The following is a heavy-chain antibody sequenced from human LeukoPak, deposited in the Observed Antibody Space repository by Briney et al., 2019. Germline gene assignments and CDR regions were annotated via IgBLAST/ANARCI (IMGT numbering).Heavy chain of an antibody. V-gene: IGHV1-18*01. J-gene: IGHJ6*03. D-gene: IGHD6-19*01. Sequence: GASVKVSCKASGYTFTSYSINWVRQAPGQGLEFMGWISTYNGNTNYAQKFQGRVTMTTDTSTSTAYMDLRSLRSDDTAVHYCARPVAVAGAYYYYYMDVWGKGTTVTVSS. CDR3: ARPVAVAGAYYYYYMDV. CDR1: GYTFTSYS. CDR2: ISTYNGNT.